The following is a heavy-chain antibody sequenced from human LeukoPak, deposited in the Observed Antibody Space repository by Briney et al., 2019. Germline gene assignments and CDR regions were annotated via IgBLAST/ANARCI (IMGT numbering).Heavy chain of an antibody. CDR3: ARHVAGYSSSWYYVYYYYYMDV. D-gene: IGHD6-13*01. CDR2: IHPGDSDT. V-gene: IGHV5-51*01. CDR1: GYSFTSYW. J-gene: IGHJ6*03. Sequence: GESLKISCKGSGYSFTSYWIGWVRQMPGKGLEWMGIIHPGDSDTRYSPSFQGQVTISADKSISTAYLQWSSLKASDTAMYYCARHVAGYSSSWYYVYYYYYMDVWGKGTTVTISS.